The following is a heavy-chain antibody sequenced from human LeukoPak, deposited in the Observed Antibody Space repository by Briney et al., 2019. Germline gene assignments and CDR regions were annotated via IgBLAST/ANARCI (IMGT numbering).Heavy chain of an antibody. D-gene: IGHD3-16*01. Sequence: GGSLRLSCAASGFTFSSYAMSWVRQAPGKGLEWVSAISGSGGSTYYADSVKGRFTISRDNSKNTLYLQMNSLRAEDTAVYYCVKDWVSHYYYMDVWGKGTTVTVSS. CDR2: ISGSGGST. CDR1: GFTFSSYA. V-gene: IGHV3-23*01. J-gene: IGHJ6*03. CDR3: VKDWVSHYYYMDV.